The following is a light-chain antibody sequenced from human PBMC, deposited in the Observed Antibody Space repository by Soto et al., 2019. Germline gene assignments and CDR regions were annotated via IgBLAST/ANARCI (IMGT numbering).Light chain of an antibody. CDR2: GTS. J-gene: IGKJ1*01. CDR3: QQYDAWG. CDR1: QNVTSN. V-gene: IGKV3-15*01. Sequence: MVMTQSPATLSVSPGERVTLSCRTSQNVTSNLAWYQLRPGQTPSLLIYGTSTRAPDIPVRFSGSGSGTEFTLTISTVQSGDSAVYYWQQYDAWGFGPGTKVEIK.